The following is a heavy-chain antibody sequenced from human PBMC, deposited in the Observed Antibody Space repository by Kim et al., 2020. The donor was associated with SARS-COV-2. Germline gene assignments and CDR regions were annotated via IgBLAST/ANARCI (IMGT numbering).Heavy chain of an antibody. V-gene: IGHV1-18*04. CDR1: GYSFISYG. Sequence: ASVKVSCKASGYSFISYGISWVRQAPGQGLEWMGWINSYNGNTNYAQKVQGRVTMTTDISTSTAYMELRSLRSDDTAVYYCARDGLGSSWHGGFDPWGQGTLVTVSS. CDR3: ARDGLGSSWHGGFDP. J-gene: IGHJ5*02. D-gene: IGHD6-13*01. CDR2: INSYNGNT.